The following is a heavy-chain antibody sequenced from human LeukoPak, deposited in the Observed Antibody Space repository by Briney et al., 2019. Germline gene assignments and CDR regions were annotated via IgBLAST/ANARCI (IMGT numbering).Heavy chain of an antibody. CDR2: ISAYNGNT. V-gene: IGHV1-18*01. CDR3: ARGLSDTAMATYYYYYYMDV. J-gene: IGHJ6*03. CDR1: GYTFTSYG. Sequence: ASVKVSCKASGYTFTSYGISWVRQAPGQGLEWMGWISAYNGNTNYAQKFQGRVTMTRNTSISTAYMELSSLRSEDTAVYYCARGLSDTAMATYYYYYYMDVWGKGTTVTVSS. D-gene: IGHD5-18*01.